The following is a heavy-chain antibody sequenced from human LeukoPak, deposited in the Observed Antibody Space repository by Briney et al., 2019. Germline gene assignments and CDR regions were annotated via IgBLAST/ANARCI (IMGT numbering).Heavy chain of an antibody. CDR3: ARGKLERSPNYYYFDY. D-gene: IGHD1-1*01. Sequence: GGSLRLSCAASGFTVSSDYMNWVRQAPGQGLELVSVIYSGGNTFYADSVKGRFTISRDNSKNTLFLQMNTLRAEDTAVYFCARGKLERSPNYYYFDYWGQGTLVTVSS. CDR2: IYSGGNT. V-gene: IGHV3-66*01. CDR1: GFTVSSDY. J-gene: IGHJ4*02.